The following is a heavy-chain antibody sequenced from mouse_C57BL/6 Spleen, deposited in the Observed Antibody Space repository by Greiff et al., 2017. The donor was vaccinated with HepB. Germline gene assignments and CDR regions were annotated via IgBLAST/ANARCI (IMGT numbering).Heavy chain of an antibody. CDR1: GYAFSSSW. CDR3: ARDGDNSFDC. CDR2: IYPGDGDT. Sequence: QVQLQQSGPELVKPGASVKISCKASGYAFSSSWMNWVKQRPGKGLEWIGRIYPGDGDTNYNGKFKGKATLTADKSSSTAYMQLSSLTSEDSAVYFCARDGDNSFDCWGQGTTLTVSS. J-gene: IGHJ2*01. D-gene: IGHD1-3*01. V-gene: IGHV1-82*01.